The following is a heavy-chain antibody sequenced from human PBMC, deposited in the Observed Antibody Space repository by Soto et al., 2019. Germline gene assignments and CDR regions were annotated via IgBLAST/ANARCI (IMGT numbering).Heavy chain of an antibody. CDR1: GFTFSSYA. Sequence: GGSLRLSCAASGFTFSSYAMSWVRQAPGKGLEWVSAISGSGGSTYYADSVKGRFTISRDNSKNTLYLQMNSPRAEDTAVYYCAKMYDYGDYVYFDYWGQGTLVTVSS. D-gene: IGHD4-17*01. CDR3: AKMYDYGDYVYFDY. J-gene: IGHJ4*02. V-gene: IGHV3-23*01. CDR2: ISGSGGST.